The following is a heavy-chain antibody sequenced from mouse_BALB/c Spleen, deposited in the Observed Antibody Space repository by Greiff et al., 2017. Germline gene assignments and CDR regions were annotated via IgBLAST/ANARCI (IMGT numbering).Heavy chain of an antibody. CDR2: IDPSDSYT. J-gene: IGHJ1*01. Sequence: QVQLQQPGAELVKPGASVKLSCKASGYTFTSYWMHWVKQRPGQGLEWIGEIDPSDSYTNYNQKFKGKATLTVDKSSSTAYMQLSSLTSEDSAVYYCARGGYYGSSYWYFDVWGAGTTVTVSS. V-gene: IGHV1-69*02. CDR3: ARGGYYGSSYWYFDV. D-gene: IGHD1-1*01. CDR1: GYTFTSYW.